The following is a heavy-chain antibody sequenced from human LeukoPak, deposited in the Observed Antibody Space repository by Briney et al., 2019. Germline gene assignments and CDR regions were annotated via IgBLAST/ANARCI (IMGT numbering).Heavy chain of an antibody. J-gene: IGHJ6*03. CDR2: IRYDGSNK. CDR1: GFTFSSYG. CDR3: AKDHDSWSGYHMDV. D-gene: IGHD3-3*01. Sequence: GGSLRLSCAASGFTFSSYGMHWVRQAPGKGLEWVAFIRYDGSNKYYADSVKGRFTISRDNSKNTLYLQMNSLRAEDTAVYYCAKDHDSWSGYHMDVWGKGTTVTVSS. V-gene: IGHV3-30*02.